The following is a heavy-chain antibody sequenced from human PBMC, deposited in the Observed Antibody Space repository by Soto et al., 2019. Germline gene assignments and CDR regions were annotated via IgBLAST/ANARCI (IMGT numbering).Heavy chain of an antibody. Sequence: SETLSLTCGVSCDSISSSKWWTWVRQTPGNGLEWIGKIGHNGVANYNPSLEGRVTISKDISKNQISLKVTSVTAADSAVYYCARMNRDYYYYGMDVWGQGATVTVSS. J-gene: IGHJ6*02. CDR3: ARMNRDYYYYGMDV. CDR2: IGHNGVA. CDR1: CDSISSSKW. V-gene: IGHV4-4*02.